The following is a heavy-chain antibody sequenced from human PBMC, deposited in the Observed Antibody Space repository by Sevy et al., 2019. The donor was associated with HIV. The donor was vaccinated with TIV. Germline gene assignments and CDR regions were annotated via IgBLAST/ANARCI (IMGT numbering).Heavy chain of an antibody. D-gene: IGHD3-22*01. J-gene: IGHJ4*02. CDR3: AKGATRVITPPFDY. Sequence: GGSLRLSCAASGFTFDDYAMHWVRQAPGKGLEWVSGISWNSGSIGYADSVKGRFTISRDNAKNSLYLQMNSLRAEDTALYYCAKGATRVITPPFDYWGQGTLVTVSS. V-gene: IGHV3-9*01. CDR1: GFTFDDYA. CDR2: ISWNSGSI.